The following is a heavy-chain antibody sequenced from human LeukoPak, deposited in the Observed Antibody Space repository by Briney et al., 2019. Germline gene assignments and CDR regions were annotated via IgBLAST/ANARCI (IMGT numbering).Heavy chain of an antibody. CDR1: GFTFSSYW. D-gene: IGHD3-16*01. CDR2: INSDGSST. Sequence: GGSLRLSCAASGFTFSSYWMHWVRQAPGKGLVWVSRINSDGSSTSYADSVKGRFTISRDNAKNTLYLQMNSLRAEDTAEYYCARVWGSDAFDIWGQGTMVTVSS. CDR3: ARVWGSDAFDI. V-gene: IGHV3-74*01. J-gene: IGHJ3*02.